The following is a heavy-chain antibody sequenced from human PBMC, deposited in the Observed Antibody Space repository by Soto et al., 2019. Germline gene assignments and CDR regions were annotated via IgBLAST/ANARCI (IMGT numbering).Heavy chain of an antibody. CDR2: INAGNGNT. Sequence: ASVKVSCKASGYTFTSYAMHWVRQAPGQRLEWMGWINAGNGNTKYSQKFQGRVTITRDTSASTAYMELSSLRSEDTAVYYCARLQPEPPTRYYYGMDVWGQGTTVTVSS. CDR1: GYTFTSYA. V-gene: IGHV1-3*01. CDR3: ARLQPEPPTRYYYGMDV. D-gene: IGHD4-4*01. J-gene: IGHJ6*02.